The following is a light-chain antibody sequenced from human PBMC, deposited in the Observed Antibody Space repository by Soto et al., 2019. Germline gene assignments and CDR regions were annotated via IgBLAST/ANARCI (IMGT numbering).Light chain of an antibody. CDR1: QSISSW. CDR3: QQYNSSPFT. CDR2: DAS. V-gene: IGKV1-5*01. Sequence: DIQMTQSPSTLSASVGDRVTITCRASQSISSWLAWYQQKPGKAPKLLIYDASSLESGVPSRFSGSGSGTEFTLTISSLKPDDFATYYCQQYNSSPFTLGGGTKVDIK. J-gene: IGKJ4*01.